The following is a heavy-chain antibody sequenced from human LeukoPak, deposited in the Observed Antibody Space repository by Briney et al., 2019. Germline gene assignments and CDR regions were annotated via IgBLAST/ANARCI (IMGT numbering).Heavy chain of an antibody. J-gene: IGHJ4*02. CDR2: IFYSGST. CDR1: GGSISSYY. CDR3: ARGISSSWYFDY. Sequence: SETLSLTCTVSGGSISSYYWSWIRQPPGKGLEWIGYIFYSGSTNYNPSLKSRVTISVDTSKNQFSLKLSSVTAADTAVYYRARGISSSWYFDYWGQGTLVTVSS. V-gene: IGHV4-59*08. D-gene: IGHD6-13*01.